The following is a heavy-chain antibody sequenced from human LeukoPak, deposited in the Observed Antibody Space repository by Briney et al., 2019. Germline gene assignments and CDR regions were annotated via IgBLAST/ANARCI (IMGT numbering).Heavy chain of an antibody. J-gene: IGHJ4*02. Sequence: GGSLRPSCAASGFTLSSYAMSWVRQAPGKGLEWASLISGNAGSTYYADSVKGRFTISRDITKNTLYLQMNSLRAEDTAVYYCAKDGLQFSEWLPPLGYWGQGTLVTVSS. V-gene: IGHV3-23*01. CDR3: AKDGLQFSEWLPPLGY. CDR2: ISGNAGST. CDR1: GFTLSSYA. D-gene: IGHD3-3*01.